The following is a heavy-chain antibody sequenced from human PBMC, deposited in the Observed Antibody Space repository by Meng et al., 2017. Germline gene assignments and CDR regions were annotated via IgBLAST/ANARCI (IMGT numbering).Heavy chain of an antibody. CDR2: INAYNGYT. CDR3: ATRGNPYLDC. Sequence: QVKLTTAGVEVRKPGASVKVSCNASAHTLSSDGFAWVRQAPGQGLEWMGWINAYNGYTDYAQQFLGRVTLTTDTSTNTGYMELRSLTSDDTAVYYCATRGNPYLDCWGQGTLVTVSS. CDR1: AHTLSSDG. V-gene: IGHV1-18*01. J-gene: IGHJ4*02.